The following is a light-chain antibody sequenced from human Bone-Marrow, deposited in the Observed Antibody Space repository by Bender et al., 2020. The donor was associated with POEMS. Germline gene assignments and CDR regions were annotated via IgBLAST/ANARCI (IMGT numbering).Light chain of an antibody. Sequence: QSALTQPASVSGSPGQSITISCAGTSSDVGSYDLVSWYQQHPGKAPKLMIYDVSNRPSGVSNRFSGSKSGNTASLTISGLQAEEEADYYCSSYSSNNALVVFGGGTKLTVL. J-gene: IGLJ2*01. CDR1: SSDVGSYDL. CDR3: SSYSSNNALVV. V-gene: IGLV2-14*02. CDR2: DVS.